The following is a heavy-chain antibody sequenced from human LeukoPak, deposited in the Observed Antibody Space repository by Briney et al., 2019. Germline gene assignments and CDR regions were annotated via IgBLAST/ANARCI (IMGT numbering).Heavy chain of an antibody. CDR3: ARHKTTVTSGYDY. V-gene: IGHV5-51*01. D-gene: IGHD4-17*01. CDR2: IYPGDSDT. Sequence: GESLKISCKGSGYTFTSYWIGWVRQMPGKGLEWMGIIYPGDSDTKYSPSFQGQVTISADKSISTAYLQWSSLKASDTAMYYCARHKTTVTSGYDYWGQGTLVTVSS. J-gene: IGHJ4*02. CDR1: GYTFTSYW.